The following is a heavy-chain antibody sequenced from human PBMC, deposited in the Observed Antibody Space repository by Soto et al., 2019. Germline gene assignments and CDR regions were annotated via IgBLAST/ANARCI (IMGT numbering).Heavy chain of an antibody. J-gene: IGHJ3*02. CDR2: FDPEDGET. D-gene: IGHD2-2*01. Sequence: ASVKVSCKVSGYTLTELSMHWVRQAPGKGLEWMGGFDPEDGETIYAQKFQGRVTTTEDTSTDTAYMELSSLRSEDTAVYYCATVPRVPAALPHAFDIWGQGTMVTVSS. CDR1: GYTLTELS. CDR3: ATVPRVPAALPHAFDI. V-gene: IGHV1-24*01.